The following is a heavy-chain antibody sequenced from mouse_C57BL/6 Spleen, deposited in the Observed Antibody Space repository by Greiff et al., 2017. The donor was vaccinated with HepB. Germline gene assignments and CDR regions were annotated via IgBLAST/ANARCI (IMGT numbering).Heavy chain of an antibody. CDR2: IHPNSGST. Sequence: VQLQQPGAELVKPGASVKLSCKASGYTFTSYWMHWVKQRPGQGLEWIGMIHPNSGSTNYNEKFKSKATLTVDKSSSTAYMQLSSLTSEDSAVYYCARRYYGNYDWYFDVWGTGTTVTVSS. D-gene: IGHD2-1*01. CDR1: GYTFTSYW. CDR3: ARRYYGNYDWYFDV. V-gene: IGHV1-64*01. J-gene: IGHJ1*03.